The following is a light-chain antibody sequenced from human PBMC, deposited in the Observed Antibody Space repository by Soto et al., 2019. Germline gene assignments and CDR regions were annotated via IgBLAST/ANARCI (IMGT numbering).Light chain of an antibody. Sequence: EVVLTQSRATLSVAPGERATLSFRASQTVLNNLAWYQQKPGQAPRLLIYGASTRATAIPARFSGSGSGTEFALTISSLQSEDFAVYYCQQYNNWPITFGQGTRLEI. V-gene: IGKV3-15*01. CDR2: GAS. J-gene: IGKJ5*01. CDR3: QQYNNWPIT. CDR1: QTVLNN.